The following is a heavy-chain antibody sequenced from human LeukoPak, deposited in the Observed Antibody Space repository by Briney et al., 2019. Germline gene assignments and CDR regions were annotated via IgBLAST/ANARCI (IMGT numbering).Heavy chain of an antibody. CDR1: GFSFSSYV. Sequence: GGSLRLSCVASGFSFSSYVMNWVRQAPGTGLEWVSAISGSGGSTYYADSVKGRFTISRDNSKNTLYLQMNSLRAEDTAVYYCAKGINWNDYYFDYWGQGTLVTVSS. CDR2: ISGSGGST. D-gene: IGHD1-20*01. V-gene: IGHV3-23*01. CDR3: AKGINWNDYYFDY. J-gene: IGHJ4*02.